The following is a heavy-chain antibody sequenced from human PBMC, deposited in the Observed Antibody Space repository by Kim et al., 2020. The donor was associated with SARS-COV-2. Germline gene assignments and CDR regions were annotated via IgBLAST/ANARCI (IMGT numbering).Heavy chain of an antibody. V-gene: IGHV3-74*01. CDR3: ARATHGITIFGVVIRDYYYGMDV. CDR2: INSDGSST. J-gene: IGHJ6*02. Sequence: GGSLRLSCAASGFTFSSYWMHWVRQAPGKGLVWVSRINSDGSSTSYADSVKGRFTISRDNAKNTLYLQMNSLRAEDTAVYYCARATHGITIFGVVIRDYYYGMDVWGQGTTVTVSS. D-gene: IGHD3-3*01. CDR1: GFTFSSYW.